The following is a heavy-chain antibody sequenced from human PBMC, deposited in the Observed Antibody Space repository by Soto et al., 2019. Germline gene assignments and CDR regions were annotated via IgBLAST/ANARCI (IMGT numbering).Heavy chain of an antibody. CDR1: GGSISSSNW. Sequence: SETLSLTCAVSGGSISSSNWWSWVRQPPGKGLEWIGEIYHSGSTNYNPSLKSRVTISVDKSKNQFSLKLSSVTAADTAVYYCARFGTYSSSFSYYYGMDVWGQGTTVTVSS. J-gene: IGHJ6*02. D-gene: IGHD6-6*01. CDR2: IYHSGST. V-gene: IGHV4-4*02. CDR3: ARFGTYSSSFSYYYGMDV.